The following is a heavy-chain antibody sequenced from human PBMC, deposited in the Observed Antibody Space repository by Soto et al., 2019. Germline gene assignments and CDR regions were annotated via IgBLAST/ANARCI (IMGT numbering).Heavy chain of an antibody. J-gene: IGHJ3*02. CDR2: ISGSGGST. CDR3: AKEGVEGYSSGWYAFDI. D-gene: IGHD6-19*01. Sequence: EVQLLESGGGLVQPGGSLRLSCAASGFTFSSYAMSWVRQAPGKGLEWVSAISGSGGSTYYADSVKGRFTISRDNSKNTLYLQMNSLRAEDTAVYYCAKEGVEGYSSGWYAFDIWGQGTMVTVSS. CDR1: GFTFSSYA. V-gene: IGHV3-23*01.